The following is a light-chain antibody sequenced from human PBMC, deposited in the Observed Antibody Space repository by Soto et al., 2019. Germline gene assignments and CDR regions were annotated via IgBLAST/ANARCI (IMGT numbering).Light chain of an antibody. Sequence: DIQLTQSPSTLSASVGDRVTITCRASQSISSWLAWYQQQPGKAPKFLIYKTSNLESGVPSRFSGSGSGTEFTLTISSLQPDDFATYYCQYYNNSCWTFGQGTKVEIK. CDR1: QSISSW. V-gene: IGKV1-5*03. J-gene: IGKJ1*01. CDR3: QYYNNSCWT. CDR2: KTS.